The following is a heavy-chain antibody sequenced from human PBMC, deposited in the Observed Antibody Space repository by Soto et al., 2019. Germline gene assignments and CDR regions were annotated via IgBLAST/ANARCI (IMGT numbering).Heavy chain of an antibody. CDR1: GFTFTSYA. V-gene: IGHV3-23*01. J-gene: IGHJ4*02. CDR2: ISGAGRT. Sequence: LESGGGLVRPGGSLRLSCAASGFTFTSYAMTWVRQVPGKGLEWVSGISGAGRTYYADSAKGRFTISRDNSKNTLYLEMNSLRAEDTALYFCAKSTSIAFAGPSHFDNWGQGTLVTVSS. CDR3: AKSTSIAFAGPSHFDN. D-gene: IGHD6-6*01.